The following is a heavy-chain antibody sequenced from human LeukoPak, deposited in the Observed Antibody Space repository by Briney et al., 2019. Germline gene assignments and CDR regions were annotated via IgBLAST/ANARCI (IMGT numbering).Heavy chain of an antibody. J-gene: IGHJ5*02. V-gene: IGHV3-20*04. CDR3: ARRDYGEDNWFDP. D-gene: IGHD4-17*01. CDR2: INWNGGST. CDR1: GFTFDDYG. Sequence: GGSGRLSCAASGFTFDDYGMSWVRQAPGKGLEWVSGINWNGGSTGYADSVKGRFTISRDNAKNSLYLQMNSLRAEDTALYYCARRDYGEDNWFDPWGQGTLVSVSS.